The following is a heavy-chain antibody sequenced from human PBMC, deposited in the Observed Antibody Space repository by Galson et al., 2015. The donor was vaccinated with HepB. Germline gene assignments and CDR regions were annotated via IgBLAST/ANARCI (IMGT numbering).Heavy chain of an antibody. CDR2: ISYDGSNK. CDR3: AKGGGSSGWPHLLAAFDI. D-gene: IGHD6-19*01. Sequence: SLRLSCAASGFTFSSYGMHWVRQAPGKGLEWVAVISYDGSNKYYADSVKGRFTISRDNSKNTLYLQVNSLRAEDTAVYYCAKGGGSSGWPHLLAAFDIWGQGTMVTVSS. J-gene: IGHJ3*02. CDR1: GFTFSSYG. V-gene: IGHV3-30*18.